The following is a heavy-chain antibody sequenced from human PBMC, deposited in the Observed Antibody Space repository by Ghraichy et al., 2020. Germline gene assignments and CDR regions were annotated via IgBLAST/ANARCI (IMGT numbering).Heavy chain of an antibody. CDR1: GFSLNTNGVS. CDR2: IYWSDDK. D-gene: IGHD4-23*01. J-gene: IGHJ4*02. Sequence: SGPTLVKPTQTLTLTCTFSGFSLNTNGVSVGWIRQPPGKALEWLALIYWSDDKRHSPSVKNRLTITKDTSKTQVVLTMTNMDPVDTATYYCAHRQYGGNGFDYWGQGTLVTVSS. CDR3: AHRQYGGNGFDY. V-gene: IGHV2-5*01.